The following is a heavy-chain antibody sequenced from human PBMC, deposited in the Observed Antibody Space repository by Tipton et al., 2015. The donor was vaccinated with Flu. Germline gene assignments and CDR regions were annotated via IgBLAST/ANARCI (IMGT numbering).Heavy chain of an antibody. D-gene: IGHD2-2*01. J-gene: IGHJ4*02. CDR1: GFTFSTYW. CDR2: INQGGSEK. CDR3: ARTQGGYCTSSSCYADYFDY. V-gene: IGHV3-7*01. Sequence: SLRLSCAASGFTFSTYWMGWVRQAPGKGLEWVANINQGGSEKYYVDSVKGRFTISRDNAKNSLHLQMNSLRAEDTAVYYCARTQGGYCTSSSCYADYFDYWGQGTLVTVSS.